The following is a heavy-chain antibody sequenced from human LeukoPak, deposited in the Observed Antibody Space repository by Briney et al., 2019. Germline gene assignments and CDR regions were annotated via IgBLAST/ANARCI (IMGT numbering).Heavy chain of an antibody. V-gene: IGHV3-23*01. D-gene: IGHD1/OR15-1a*01. CDR3: ARVIQITGTPN. J-gene: IGHJ4*02. CDR1: GFTFSSYA. Sequence: PGGSLRLSCAASGFTFSSYAMTWVRQAPGKGLEWVSAISASGGSTYYADSVKGRFTISRDNSKNTLYLRMNSLRAEDTAVYYCARVIQITGTPNWGQGTLVTVSS. CDR2: ISASGGST.